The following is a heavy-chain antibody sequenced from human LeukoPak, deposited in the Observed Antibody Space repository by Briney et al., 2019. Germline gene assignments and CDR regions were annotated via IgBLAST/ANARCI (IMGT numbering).Heavy chain of an antibody. CDR1: GFTFSSYG. D-gene: IGHD2-15*01. Sequence: GGSLRLSCAASGFTFSSYGMHWVRQAPGKGLEWVAFIRYDGSNKYYADSVKGRFTISRDNSKNTLYLQMNSLRAEDTAVYYCEVLDPGYCSGGSCCDYWGQGTLVTVSS. CDR2: IRYDGSNK. J-gene: IGHJ4*02. CDR3: EVLDPGYCSGGSCCDY. V-gene: IGHV3-30*02.